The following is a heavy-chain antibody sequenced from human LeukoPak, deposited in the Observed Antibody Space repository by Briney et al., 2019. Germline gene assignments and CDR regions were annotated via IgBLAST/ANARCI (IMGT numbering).Heavy chain of an antibody. CDR2: IYHSGST. J-gene: IGHJ4*02. Sequence: SETLSLTCAVSGYSISSGYYWGWIRQPPGKGLEWIGSIYHSGSTYYNPSLKSRVTISVDTSKNQFSLKLSSVTAADTAVYYCARGLAVAGTGDDYWGQGALVTVSS. CDR3: ARGLAVAGTGDDY. D-gene: IGHD6-19*01. CDR1: GYSISSGYY. V-gene: IGHV4-38-2*01.